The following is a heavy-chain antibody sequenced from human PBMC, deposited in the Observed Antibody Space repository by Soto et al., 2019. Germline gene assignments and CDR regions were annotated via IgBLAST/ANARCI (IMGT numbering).Heavy chain of an antibody. Sequence: QVQLQESGPGLVKPSETLSLTCTVSGGSISNHYWSWIRQPPGKGLEWIGYIYYKGNTNYNPSLKSRVTRSVDTSKNQISLKLSSVTAADTAVYYCTRANWYSEYWGQGTLVTVSS. D-gene: IGHD7-27*01. V-gene: IGHV4-59*11. J-gene: IGHJ4*02. CDR1: GGSISNHY. CDR2: IYYKGNT. CDR3: TRANWYSEY.